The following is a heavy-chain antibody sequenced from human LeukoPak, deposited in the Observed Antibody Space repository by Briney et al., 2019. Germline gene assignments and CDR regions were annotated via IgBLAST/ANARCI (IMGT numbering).Heavy chain of an antibody. CDR3: ARETRSNSANYFDY. D-gene: IGHD4-23*01. J-gene: IGHJ4*02. V-gene: IGHV4-59*12. Sequence: PSETLSLTCTVSGVSISTYYWSWIRQPPGKALEWIGYIYYSGSTNYNPSLKSRVTMSVDTSKNQFSLKLDSVTAADTAVYYCARETRSNSANYFDYWGQGIVVIVSS. CDR1: GVSISTYY. CDR2: IYYSGST.